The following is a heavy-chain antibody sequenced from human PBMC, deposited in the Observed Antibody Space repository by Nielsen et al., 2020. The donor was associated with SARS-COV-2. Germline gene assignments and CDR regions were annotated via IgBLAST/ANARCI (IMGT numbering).Heavy chain of an antibody. D-gene: IGHD3-10*01. CDR2: ISSDGSSK. CDR3: AKDLLYGSGSYFNDAFDI. Sequence: GESLKISCAASRFSFRTYAMHWVRQAPDKGPEWVAMISSDGSSKYYADSVKGRFSISRDNSMNTLYLQMNSLRAEDTAVYYCAKDLLYGSGSYFNDAFDIWGQGTMVTVSS. J-gene: IGHJ3*02. CDR1: RFSFRTYA. V-gene: IGHV3-30-3*02.